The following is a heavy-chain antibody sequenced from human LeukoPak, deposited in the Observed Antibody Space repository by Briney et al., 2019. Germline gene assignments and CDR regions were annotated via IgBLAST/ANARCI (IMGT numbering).Heavy chain of an antibody. CDR1: GGSISSGSCY. CDR2: IYTSGST. D-gene: IGHD3-3*01. Sequence: SQTLSLTCTVSGGSISSGSCYWSWIRQPAGKGLEWIGRIYTSGSTNYNPSLKSRVTISVDTSKNQFSLKLSSVTAADTAVYYCARDQPYYDFWSGYFDYWGQGTLVTVSS. V-gene: IGHV4-61*02. CDR3: ARDQPYYDFWSGYFDY. J-gene: IGHJ4*02.